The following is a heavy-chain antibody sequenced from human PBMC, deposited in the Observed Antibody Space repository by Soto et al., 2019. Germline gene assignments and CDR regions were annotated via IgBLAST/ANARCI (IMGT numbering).Heavy chain of an antibody. Sequence: QVQLVQSGGEVKKPGASVKVSCKAAGYTFGTYGISWVRQAAGHGLEWMGWISGHNGVTNNARKFQDRVTMTTDTSTSTAYMELRSLRSDDTAMYYCARDRQNYGTFDYWGQGTLVTVSS. CDR3: ARDRQNYGTFDY. CDR1: GYTFGTYG. V-gene: IGHV1-18*01. CDR2: ISGHNGVT. J-gene: IGHJ4*02. D-gene: IGHD1-7*01.